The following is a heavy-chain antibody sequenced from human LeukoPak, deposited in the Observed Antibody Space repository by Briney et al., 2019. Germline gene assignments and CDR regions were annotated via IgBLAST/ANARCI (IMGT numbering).Heavy chain of an antibody. V-gene: IGHV1-8*01. J-gene: IGHJ4*02. D-gene: IGHD2-15*01. Sequence: ASVKVSCKASGYTFTSYDINRVRQATGQGLEWMGWMNPNSGNTGYAQKFQGRVTMTRNTSISTAYMELSCLRYEDTAVYYCASGYCSGGSCLGYWGQGTLVTVSS. CDR3: ASGYCSGGSCLGY. CDR2: MNPNSGNT. CDR1: GYTFTSYD.